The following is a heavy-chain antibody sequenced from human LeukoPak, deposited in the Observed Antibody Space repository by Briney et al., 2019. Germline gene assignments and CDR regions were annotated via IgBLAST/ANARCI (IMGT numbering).Heavy chain of an antibody. Sequence: SETLSLTCTVPGGSVSNGNYYWSWLRQPPGKALEWIGYIYYTGSTSYNPSLEGRVTISVDTSKNQFSLKLSSVTAADTAVYYCARAGFDESFDYWGQGTLVTVSS. J-gene: IGHJ4*02. V-gene: IGHV4-61*01. D-gene: IGHD3-10*01. CDR3: ARAGFDESFDY. CDR2: IYYTGST. CDR1: GGSVSNGNYY.